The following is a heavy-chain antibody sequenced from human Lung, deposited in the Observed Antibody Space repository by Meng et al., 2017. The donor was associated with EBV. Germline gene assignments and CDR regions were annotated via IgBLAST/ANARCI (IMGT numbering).Heavy chain of an antibody. CDR3: ARVEVGITSGDY. D-gene: IGHD1-26*01. Sequence: QVQLVQSGAEVKKPXASVKVSCKASGYTFTGYYMHWVRQAPGQGLEWMGWINAYNGDTNYAQTLQGRVTMTTDTSTSTAYMELRSLRSDDTAVYYCARVEVGITSGDYWGQGPLVTVSS. V-gene: IGHV1-18*04. CDR2: INAYNGDT. J-gene: IGHJ4*02. CDR1: GYTFTGYY.